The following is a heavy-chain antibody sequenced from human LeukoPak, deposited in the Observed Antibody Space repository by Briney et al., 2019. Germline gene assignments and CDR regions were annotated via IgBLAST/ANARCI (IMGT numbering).Heavy chain of an antibody. CDR3: ARVGGDYDYVWGSNRLDY. D-gene: IGHD3-16*02. Sequence: ASVKVSCKASGGAFSSYAISWVRQAPGQGLEWMGGIIPIFGTANYAQKFQGRVTITADKSTSTAYMELSSLRSEDTAVYYCARVGGDYDYVWGSNRLDYWGQGTLVTVSS. CDR2: IIPIFGTA. CDR1: GGAFSSYA. J-gene: IGHJ4*02. V-gene: IGHV1-69*06.